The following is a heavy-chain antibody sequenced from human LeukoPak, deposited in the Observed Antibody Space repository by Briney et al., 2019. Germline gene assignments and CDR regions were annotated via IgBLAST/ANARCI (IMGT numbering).Heavy chain of an antibody. Sequence: SETLSLTCTDSGGSISSYYWSWIRQPPGKGLEWIGYIYYSGSTNYNPSLMSRVTISVDTSKNQFSLKLSSVTAADTAVYYCARSEGGYCSGGSCYPFDYWGQGTLVTVSS. V-gene: IGHV4-59*08. D-gene: IGHD2-15*01. CDR1: GGSISSYY. J-gene: IGHJ4*02. CDR2: IYYSGST. CDR3: ARSEGGYCSGGSCYPFDY.